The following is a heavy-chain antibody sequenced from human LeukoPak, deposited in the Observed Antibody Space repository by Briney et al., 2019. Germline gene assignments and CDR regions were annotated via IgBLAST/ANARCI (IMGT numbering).Heavy chain of an antibody. CDR2: INHSGST. Sequence: SETLSLTCAVYGGSFSGYYWSWIRQPPGKGLEWIGEINHSGSTNYNPSLKSRVTISVDTSKNQFSLKLSSVTAADTAVYYCARERTEGGGIDYWGQGTLVTVSS. CDR1: GGSFSGYY. V-gene: IGHV4-34*01. CDR3: ARERTEGGGIDY. D-gene: IGHD3-16*01. J-gene: IGHJ4*02.